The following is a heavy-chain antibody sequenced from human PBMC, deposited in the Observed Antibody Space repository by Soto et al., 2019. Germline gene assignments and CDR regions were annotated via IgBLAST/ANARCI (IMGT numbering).Heavy chain of an antibody. CDR2: IYYSGST. D-gene: IGHD3-10*01. CDR1: GGSISSYY. V-gene: IGHV4-59*01. CDR3: ARDLLLYGMDG. J-gene: IGHJ6*02. Sequence: PSETLSLTCTVSGGSISSYYWSWIRQPLGKGLEWIGYIYYSGSTNYNPSLKSRVTISVDTSKNQFSLKLSSVTAADTAVYYCARDLLLYGMDGWGQGTTVTVSS.